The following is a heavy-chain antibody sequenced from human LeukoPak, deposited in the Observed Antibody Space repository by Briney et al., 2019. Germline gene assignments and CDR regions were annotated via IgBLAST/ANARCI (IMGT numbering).Heavy chain of an antibody. CDR3: ARTCGRGTVDPGTSGYVDS. Sequence: NSSETLFLTCTVSGGSISSSPCYWDWIRQSPGKGLEWIGAIYFSGNTNYNPSLRGRVTISVDTSRNQFSLKLTSVTAADTATYYCARTCGRGTVDPGTSGYVDSWGQGTLVTVSS. CDR2: IYFSGNT. CDR1: GGSISSSPCY. D-gene: IGHD3-22*01. V-gene: IGHV4-39*01. J-gene: IGHJ4*02.